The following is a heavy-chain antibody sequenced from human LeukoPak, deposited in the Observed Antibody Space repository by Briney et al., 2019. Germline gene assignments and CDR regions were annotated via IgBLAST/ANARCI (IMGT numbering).Heavy chain of an antibody. V-gene: IGHV1-2*02. Sequence: ASVKVSCKASGYTFTGYYMHWVRQAPGQGLECMGWINPNSGDTNYAQNFQGRVTMTRHTSISTAYMGLSRLTSDDTAVYYCARGRSDYYLDSWGQGTLVTVSS. CDR3: ARGRSDYYLDS. CDR2: INPNSGDT. D-gene: IGHD3-10*01. CDR1: GYTFTGYY. J-gene: IGHJ4*02.